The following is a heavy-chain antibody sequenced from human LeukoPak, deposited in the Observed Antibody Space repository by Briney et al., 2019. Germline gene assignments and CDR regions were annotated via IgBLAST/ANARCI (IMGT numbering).Heavy chain of an antibody. CDR2: INPNSGGT. CDR3: ARDPRGVAGLAAANSYFDY. CDR1: GYTFTGYY. J-gene: IGHJ4*02. D-gene: IGHD6-13*01. Sequence: ASVKVSCKASGYTFTGYYIHWVRQAPGQGLEWMGWINPNSGGTDYAQNFQGRVTMTRNTSISSAYMEVSRLTFDDTALYYCARDPRGVAGLAAANSYFDYWGQGTLVTVSS. V-gene: IGHV1-2*02.